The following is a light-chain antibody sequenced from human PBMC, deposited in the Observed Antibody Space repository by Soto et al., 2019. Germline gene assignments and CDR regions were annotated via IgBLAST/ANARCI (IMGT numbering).Light chain of an antibody. V-gene: IGKV1-27*01. Sequence: DIQMTQSPSSLSASVGDRVTITCRASQGFSNYLAWYQQKPGKVPKLLIYAASSLQSGVPSRFSGSGSGTDFTLTITSLQPEDVATDYCQKYNGARCTFGQGTKVEIK. CDR1: QGFSNY. J-gene: IGKJ1*01. CDR3: QKYNGARCT. CDR2: AAS.